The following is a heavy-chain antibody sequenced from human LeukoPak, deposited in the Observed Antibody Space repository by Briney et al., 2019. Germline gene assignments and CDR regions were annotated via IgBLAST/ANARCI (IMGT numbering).Heavy chain of an antibody. J-gene: IGHJ4*02. CDR1: GFTFSSYS. Sequence: PGGSLRLSCAASGFTFSSYSMNWVRQAPGKGLEWVSSISSSSSYIYYADSVKGRFTISRDNAKNSLYLQMNSLRAEDTAVYYXXXXXVXAAIVAFDYWGQGTLVTVSS. CDR2: ISSSSSYI. V-gene: IGHV3-21*01. D-gene: IGHD2-2*02. CDR3: XXXXVXAAIVAFDY.